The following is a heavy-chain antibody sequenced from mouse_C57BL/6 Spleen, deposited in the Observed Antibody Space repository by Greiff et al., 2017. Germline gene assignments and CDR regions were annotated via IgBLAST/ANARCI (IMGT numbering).Heavy chain of an antibody. CDR2: IRSKSNNYAT. D-gene: IGHD1-1*01. J-gene: IGHJ4*01. Sequence: EVHLVESGGGLVQPKGSLKLSCAASGFSFNTYAMNWVRQAPGTGLEWVARIRSKSNNYATYYADSVKDRFTISRDDSESMLYLQMNNLKTEDTAMYYCVRHDYYGSSYYAMDYWGQGTSVTVSS. V-gene: IGHV10-1*01. CDR1: GFSFNTYA. CDR3: VRHDYYGSSYYAMDY.